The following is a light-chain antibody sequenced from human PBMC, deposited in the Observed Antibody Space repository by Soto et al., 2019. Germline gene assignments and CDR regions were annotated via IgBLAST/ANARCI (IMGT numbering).Light chain of an antibody. CDR1: QSVATN. Sequence: EIVMTQSPATLSVSPGERATLSCRASQSVATNLAWYQQKPGQSPRLLIYGASTRATGIPAGFSGDGSGTEFTLTISSLQSEDFAVYFCQQYNKWPYTVGQGTKLEIK. J-gene: IGKJ2*01. CDR3: QQYNKWPYT. V-gene: IGKV3-15*01. CDR2: GAS.